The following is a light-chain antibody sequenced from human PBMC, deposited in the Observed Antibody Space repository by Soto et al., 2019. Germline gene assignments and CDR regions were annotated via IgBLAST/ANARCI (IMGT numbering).Light chain of an antibody. CDR2: QDD. Sequence: SYELTQPPSVSVSPGQTATITCSGDKLGDKFACWYQQKPGQSPVVVIYQDDRRPSGIPERFSGSNSGNTATLTISGTQTMDEADYYCQAWDSSTAVFGTGTKLTVL. V-gene: IGLV3-1*01. CDR1: KLGDKF. J-gene: IGLJ1*01. CDR3: QAWDSSTAV.